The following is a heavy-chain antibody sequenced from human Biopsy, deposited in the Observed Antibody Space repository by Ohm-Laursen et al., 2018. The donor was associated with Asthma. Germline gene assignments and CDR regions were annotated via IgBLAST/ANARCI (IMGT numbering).Heavy chain of an antibody. CDR3: ARRGGVRRYFDY. D-gene: IGHD3-16*01. CDR2: IYYIGST. Sequence: SHTLSLTCSGSGGSISSGAYYWSWVRQPPGKGLEWIGYIYYIGSTYYNPSLKSRVAISLDTSKNQFSLKLSSVTAADTSVYFCARRGGVRRYFDYWGQGTLVTVSS. J-gene: IGHJ4*02. V-gene: IGHV4-30-4*01. CDR1: GGSISSGAYY.